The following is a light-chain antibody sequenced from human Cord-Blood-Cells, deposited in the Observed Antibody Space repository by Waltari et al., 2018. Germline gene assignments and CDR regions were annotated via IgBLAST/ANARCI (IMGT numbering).Light chain of an antibody. CDR1: SGHSSYI. Sequence: QPVLTQSSSASASLGSSVKLTCTLSSGHSSYIIAWHQQQPGKAPRYLMKLEGSGSYNKASGVPARFSGSSSGADRYLTISNLQSEDEADYYCETWDSNTHWVFGGGTKLTVL. CDR2: LEGSGSY. CDR3: ETWDSNTHWV. J-gene: IGLJ3*02. V-gene: IGLV4-60*03.